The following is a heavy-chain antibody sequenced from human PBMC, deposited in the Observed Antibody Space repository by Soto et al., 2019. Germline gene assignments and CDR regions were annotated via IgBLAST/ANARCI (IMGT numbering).Heavy chain of an antibody. Sequence: QVQLVQSGAEVKKPGSSVKVSCKASGGTFSSYAISWVRQAPGQGLEWMGGIIPIFGTANYAQKFQGRVTITADESTSTAYMELSSLRSEDTAVYYCARTTFLTGGHYYYGMDVWGQGTTVTVSS. CDR3: ARTTFLTGGHYYYGMDV. J-gene: IGHJ6*02. CDR2: IIPIFGTA. CDR1: GGTFSSYA. V-gene: IGHV1-69*01. D-gene: IGHD7-27*01.